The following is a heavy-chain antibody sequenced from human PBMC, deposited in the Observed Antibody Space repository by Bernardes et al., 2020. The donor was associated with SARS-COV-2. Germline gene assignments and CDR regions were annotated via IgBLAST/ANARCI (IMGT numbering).Heavy chain of an antibody. CDR3: ARGTGIVLMVYAPYSLDG. CDR2: MNPNSGNT. V-gene: IGHV1-8*01. Sequence: ASVKVSCKASGYTFTSYDINWVRQATGQGLEWMGWMNPNSGNTGYAQKFQGRVTLTRNTSISTAYMELSSLRSEDTAVYYCARGTGIVLMVYAPYSLDGWGEGNTVNVSS. J-gene: IGHJ6*01. CDR1: GYTFTSYD. D-gene: IGHD2-8*01.